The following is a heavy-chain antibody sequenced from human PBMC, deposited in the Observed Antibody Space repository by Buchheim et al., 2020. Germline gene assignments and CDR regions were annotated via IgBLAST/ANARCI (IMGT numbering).Heavy chain of an antibody. CDR3: ARDVYSSSRYYNGMDV. V-gene: IGHV3-30*04. D-gene: IGHD6-6*01. Sequence: QVQLVASGGGVVQPGRSLRLSCAASGFTFSLYAMHWVRQAPGKGLEWVAVISYDGSNKCHADSVKGRLTISRDSSKNTLYLQMNSLRAEDTAVYYCARDVYSSSRYYNGMDVWGEGTT. CDR1: GFTFSLYA. J-gene: IGHJ6*02. CDR2: ISYDGSNK.